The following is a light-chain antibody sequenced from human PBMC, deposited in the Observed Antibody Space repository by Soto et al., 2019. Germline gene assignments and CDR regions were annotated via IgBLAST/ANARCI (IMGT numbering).Light chain of an antibody. J-gene: IGKJ4*01. CDR3: QQYGSSPLT. CDR1: QSVTGSY. CDR2: RAS. V-gene: IGKV3-20*01. Sequence: EIVLTQSPGTLSLSPGERATLSCRASQSVTGSYLAWYQQKPGQAPKSLIYRASSRATGIPDRFSGSGSGTDFTLTISRLEPEDFAVYYFQQYGSSPLTFGGGTKVEIK.